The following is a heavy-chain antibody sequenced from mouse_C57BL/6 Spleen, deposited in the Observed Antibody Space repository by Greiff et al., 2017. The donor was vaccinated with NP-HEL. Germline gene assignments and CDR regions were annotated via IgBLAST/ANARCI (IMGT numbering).Heavy chain of an antibody. Sequence: VQLQQSGPELVKPGASVKISCKASGYSFTDYNMNWVKQSNGKSLEWIGVINPNYGTTSYNQKFKGKATLTVDQSSSTAYMQLNSLTSEDSAVYYCSRPGDNGNDVYFGVWGTGTTVTVAS. V-gene: IGHV1-39*01. CDR1: GYSFTDYN. CDR2: INPNYGTT. CDR3: SRPGDNGNDVYFGV. D-gene: IGHD2-2*01. J-gene: IGHJ1*03.